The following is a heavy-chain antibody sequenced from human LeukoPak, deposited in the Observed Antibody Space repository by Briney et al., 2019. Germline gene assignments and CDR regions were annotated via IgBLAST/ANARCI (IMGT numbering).Heavy chain of an antibody. J-gene: IGHJ4*02. D-gene: IGHD7-27*01. V-gene: IGHV4-34*01. CDR1: GGSISSYY. CDR2: INHSGST. Sequence: SETLSLTCTVSGGSISSYYWSWIRQPPGKGLEWIAEINHSGSTNYNSSLKSRVTISVDTSKNQFSLKLNSVTAADTAVYYCARGWGYFDYWGQGTLVTVSS. CDR3: ARGWGYFDY.